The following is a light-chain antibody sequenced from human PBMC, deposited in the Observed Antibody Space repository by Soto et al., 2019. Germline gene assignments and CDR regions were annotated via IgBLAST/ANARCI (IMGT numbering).Light chain of an antibody. CDR2: DVS. J-gene: IGLJ3*02. Sequence: QSVLTQPRSVSGSPGQSVTISCTGTSSDVGGYNYVSWYQQHPGKAPKLMIYDVSKRPSGVPDRFSGSKSGNTASLTISGLQADDEADYYCCSYAGSYTPWVFGGGTKLTVL. CDR3: CSYAGSYTPWV. V-gene: IGLV2-11*01. CDR1: SSDVGGYNY.